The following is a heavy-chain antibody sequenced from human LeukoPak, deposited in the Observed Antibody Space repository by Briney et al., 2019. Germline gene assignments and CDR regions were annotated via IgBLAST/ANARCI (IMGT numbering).Heavy chain of an antibody. CDR3: AREGDSSSVGWFDP. J-gene: IGHJ5*02. CDR2: IYHSGST. D-gene: IGHD6-13*01. V-gene: IGHV4-38-2*02. Sequence: SETLSLTCTVSGYSISIGYYWGWIRQPPGKGLEWIGSIYHSGSTYYNPSLKSRVTISVDTSKNQFSLKLSSVTAADTAVYYCAREGDSSSVGWFDPWGQGTLVTVSS. CDR1: GYSISIGYY.